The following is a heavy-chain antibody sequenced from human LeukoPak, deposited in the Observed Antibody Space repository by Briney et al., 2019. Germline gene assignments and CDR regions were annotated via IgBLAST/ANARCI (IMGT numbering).Heavy chain of an antibody. CDR2: IYSGGKT. J-gene: IGHJ4*02. V-gene: IGHV3-53*01. CDR3: ARGDPGAY. D-gene: IGHD2-21*02. CDR1: GFTVSSNY. Sequence: PGGSLRLSCAASGFTVSSNYMSWVRQAPGKGLEWVSVIYSGGKTFYADSVKGRFTISRDNSKNTLYLQINSLRAEDTAVYYCARGDPGAYWGQGTLVTVSS.